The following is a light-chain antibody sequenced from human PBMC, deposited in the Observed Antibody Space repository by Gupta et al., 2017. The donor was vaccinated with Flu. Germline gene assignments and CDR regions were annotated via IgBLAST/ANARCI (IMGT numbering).Light chain of an antibody. Sequence: EAVMTQSPVTLSASPAERVTLSCRASQNVGRNLAWYQPKPGRPPRLLIFGASTRAADVPARFSGSGSGTDLTLTIDGLQSEGIVVYFCQQYAKWPISFGGGTTVDMK. CDR2: GAS. CDR3: QQYAKWPIS. J-gene: IGKJ4*01. V-gene: IGKV3D-15*01. CDR1: QNVGRN.